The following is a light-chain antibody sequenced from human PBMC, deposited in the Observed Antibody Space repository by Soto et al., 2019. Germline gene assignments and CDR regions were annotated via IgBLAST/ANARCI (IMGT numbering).Light chain of an antibody. V-gene: IGLV2-14*01. J-gene: IGLJ1*01. CDR2: EVN. CDR3: GSYTSTDTPFF. CDR1: STDVGGYNY. Sequence: QSSLSLPSSVSGSPGQSNNISCTVTSTDVGGYNYVSWYQHHPGKGPKLIIYEVNNRPSGVSDRFSGSKSGNKASLTISNLEAEDESDYYCGSYTSTDTPFFFGTGTKVTVL.